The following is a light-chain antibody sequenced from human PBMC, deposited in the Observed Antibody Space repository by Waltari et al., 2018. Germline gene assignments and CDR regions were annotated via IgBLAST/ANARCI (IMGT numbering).Light chain of an antibody. CDR3: QQGSIFPRT. CDR2: AAS. V-gene: IGKV1-12*01. J-gene: IGKJ1*01. CDR1: QGISTW. Sequence: DIQMTQSPSSVSASVGDRVTITCRASQGISTWLAWYQQKPGKAPQLLIYAASTLQSGVPSRFSGSGSGTDFTLTISNLQPKDFATYYCQQGSIFPRTFGQGTKVEIQ.